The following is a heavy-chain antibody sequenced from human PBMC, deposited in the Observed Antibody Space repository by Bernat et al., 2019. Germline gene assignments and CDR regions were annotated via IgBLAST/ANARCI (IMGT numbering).Heavy chain of an antibody. J-gene: IGHJ4*02. CDR3: AREGSGWYSN. V-gene: IGHV3-33*01. CDR1: GFAFRSHG. CDR2: IWYDGSNK. D-gene: IGHD6-19*01. Sequence: QVQLVESGGGVVQPGRSLRLSCAASGFAFRSHGMHWVRQAPGKGLEWVAVIWYDGSNKYYADSVKGRFTISRDNSKNTLYLQMNSLRAEDTAVYYCAREGSGWYSNWGQGTLVTVSS.